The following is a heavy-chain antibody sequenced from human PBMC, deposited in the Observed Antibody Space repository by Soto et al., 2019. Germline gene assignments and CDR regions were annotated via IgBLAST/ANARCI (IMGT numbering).Heavy chain of an antibody. Sequence: GGSLRLSCAASGFTFTTYWMSWVRQAPGKGLEWVANIKQDGSEKYYVDSVKGRFTISRDNAKNSLYLQMNSLRAEDTALYYCARVYPGSGWPYHYYGMDVWGKGTTVTVSS. CDR2: IKQDGSEK. CDR3: ARVYPGSGWPYHYYGMDV. D-gene: IGHD6-19*01. CDR1: GFTFTTYW. J-gene: IGHJ6*04. V-gene: IGHV3-7*01.